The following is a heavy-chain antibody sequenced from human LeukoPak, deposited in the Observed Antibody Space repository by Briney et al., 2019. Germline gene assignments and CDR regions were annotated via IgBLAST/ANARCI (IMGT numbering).Heavy chain of an antibody. Sequence: GTSLRLSCAASGFTFSSYAMSWVLQAPGKGLEWVSAISGSGGSTYYADSVKGRFTISRDNSKNTLYLQMNSLRAEDTAVYYCAKPTPGDRCWDYWGQGTLVTVSS. CDR1: GFTFSSYA. J-gene: IGHJ4*02. CDR3: AKPTPGDRCWDY. V-gene: IGHV3-23*01. D-gene: IGHD7-27*01. CDR2: ISGSGGST.